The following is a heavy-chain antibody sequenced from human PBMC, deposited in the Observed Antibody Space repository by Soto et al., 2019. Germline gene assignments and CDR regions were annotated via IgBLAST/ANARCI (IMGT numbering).Heavy chain of an antibody. CDR2: IYYSGST. Sequence: XGTLSLTCTAYGGSIRSYYWSWIRQPPGEGLEWIGNIYYSGSTNYNPSRKSRVTMSVDMSKNQVSLKLSSVTAADTAVYYCTRVGGYYGDYPNFDYWGQGALVTVSS. CDR3: TRVGGYYGDYPNFDY. D-gene: IGHD4-17*01. J-gene: IGHJ4*02. CDR1: GGSIRSYY. V-gene: IGHV4-59*01.